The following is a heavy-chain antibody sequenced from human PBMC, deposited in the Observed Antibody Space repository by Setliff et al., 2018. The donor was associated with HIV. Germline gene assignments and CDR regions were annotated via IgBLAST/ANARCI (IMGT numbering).Heavy chain of an antibody. CDR3: ARDPVATIPRGFDI. V-gene: IGHV3-48*04. J-gene: IGHJ3*02. D-gene: IGHD5-12*01. Sequence: PGGSLRLSCAASGFTFSHYSMNWVRQAPGKGLEWVSYIGGRGSTIYYADSVKGRFTISRDSAHNSLYLQMNSLRVDDTAVYYCARDPVATIPRGFDIWGQGTMVTVSS. CDR2: IGGRGSTI. CDR1: GFTFSHYS.